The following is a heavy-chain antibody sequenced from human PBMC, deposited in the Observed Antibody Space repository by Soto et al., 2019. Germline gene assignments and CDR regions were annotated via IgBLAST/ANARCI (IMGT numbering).Heavy chain of an antibody. CDR2: IYSGGSK. CDR3: ANQQGPYYDSSPFDY. D-gene: IGHD3-22*01. Sequence: GGSLRLSCAASGFTVSSNYMSWVRQAPGKGLEWVSVIYSGGSKYYADSVKGRFTISRDNSKNTLYLQMNSLRAEDTDVYYCANQQGPYYDSSPFDYWGQGTLVTVSS. V-gene: IGHV3-53*05. J-gene: IGHJ4*02. CDR1: GFTVSSNY.